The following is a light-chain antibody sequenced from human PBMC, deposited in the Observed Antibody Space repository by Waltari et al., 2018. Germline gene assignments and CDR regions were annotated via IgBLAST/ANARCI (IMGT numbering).Light chain of an antibody. J-gene: IGLJ3*02. CDR3: CSYAGSYTYWV. CDR2: DVS. Sequence: QSALTQPPSVSGSPGQPVTISCTGTSPDVGGYNSVAWYLHHPGKAPKLIIYDVSERPSGVPDRFSGSKSGNTASLTISGLQADDEADYFCCSYAGSYTYWVFGGGTTLTVL. CDR1: SPDVGGYNS. V-gene: IGLV2-11*01.